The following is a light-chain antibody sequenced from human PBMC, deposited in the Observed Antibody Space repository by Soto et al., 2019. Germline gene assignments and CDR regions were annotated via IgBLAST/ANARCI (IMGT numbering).Light chain of an antibody. CDR2: DVS. Sequence: QPALTQPRSVSGSPGQSVSISCTGTSSDVGRYSYVSWYQQHPGKAPKLMIYDVSERPSGVPDRFSGSKSGNTASLTISGLQAEDEADYYCCSYAGTYTGVFGTGTKVTV. CDR3: CSYAGTYTGV. V-gene: IGLV2-11*01. CDR1: SSDVGRYSY. J-gene: IGLJ1*01.